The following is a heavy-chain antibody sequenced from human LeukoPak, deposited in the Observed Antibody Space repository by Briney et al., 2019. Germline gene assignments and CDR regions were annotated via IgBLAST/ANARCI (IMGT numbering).Heavy chain of an antibody. Sequence: GGSLRLSCAASGFTFNNFNMNWVRQAPGKGLEWVSSISSSSRYISYADSVKGRFTISRDNAKNSLYLQMNSLRAEDTALYYCARDSGPTYYCDSGGDPHVVFDFWGQGALVTVSS. J-gene: IGHJ4*02. D-gene: IGHD3-22*01. V-gene: IGHV3-21*01. CDR3: ARDSGPTYYCDSGGDPHVVFDF. CDR2: ISSSSRYI. CDR1: GFTFNNFN.